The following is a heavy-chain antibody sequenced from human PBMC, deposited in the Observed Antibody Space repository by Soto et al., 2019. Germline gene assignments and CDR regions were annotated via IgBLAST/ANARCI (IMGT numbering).Heavy chain of an antibody. J-gene: IGHJ6*03. CDR1: GGSISSYY. D-gene: IGHD1-1*01. CDR3: ASGRDKTGTTTYYYYYYMDV. CDR2: IYYSGST. V-gene: IGHV4-59*01. Sequence: SETLSLTCTVSGGSISSYYWSWIRQPPGKGLEWIGYIYYSGSTNYNPSLKSRVTISVDTSKNQFSLKLSSVTAADTAVYYCASGRDKTGTTTYYYYYYMDVWGKGTTVTVSS.